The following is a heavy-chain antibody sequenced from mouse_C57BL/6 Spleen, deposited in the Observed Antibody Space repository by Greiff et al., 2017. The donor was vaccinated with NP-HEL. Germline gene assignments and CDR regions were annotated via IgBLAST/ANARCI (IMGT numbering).Heavy chain of an antibody. D-gene: IGHD1-1*01. Sequence: VQLQQSDAELVKPGASVKISCKVSGYTFTDHTIHWMKQRPEQGLEWIGYIYPRDGSTKYNEKFKGKATLTADKSSSTAYMQLNSLTSADSAVYFCASKYSYGSSYPYYALDYWGQGTSVTVSS. CDR1: GYTFTDHT. J-gene: IGHJ4*01. CDR3: ASKYSYGSSYPYYALDY. V-gene: IGHV1-78*01. CDR2: IYPRDGST.